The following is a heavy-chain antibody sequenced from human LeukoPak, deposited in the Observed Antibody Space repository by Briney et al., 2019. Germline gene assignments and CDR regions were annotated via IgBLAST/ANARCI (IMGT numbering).Heavy chain of an antibody. Sequence: ASVKVSCKASGYTFTSYGISWVRQAPGQGLKWMGWISAYNGNTNYAQKLQGRVTMTTDTSTSTAYMELRSLRSDDTAVYYCARRGRGSRYYYGMDVWGQGTTVTVSS. CDR1: GYTFTSYG. V-gene: IGHV1-18*01. CDR3: ARRGRGSRYYYGMDV. CDR2: ISAYNGNT. J-gene: IGHJ6*02. D-gene: IGHD3-10*01.